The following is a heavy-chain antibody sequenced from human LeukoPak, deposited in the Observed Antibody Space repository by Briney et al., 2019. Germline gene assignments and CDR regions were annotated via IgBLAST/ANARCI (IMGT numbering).Heavy chain of an antibody. J-gene: IGHJ4*02. CDR2: ISGSGGST. V-gene: IGHV3-23*01. CDR3: AKRGPAQLLWFGEATHFDY. CDR1: GFTFSSYA. D-gene: IGHD3-10*01. Sequence: GGSLRLSCAASGFTFSSYATSWVRQAPGKGLEWVSAISGSGGSTYYADSVKGRFTISRDNSKNTLYLQMNSLRAEDTAVYYCAKRGPAQLLWFGEATHFDYWGQGTLVTVSS.